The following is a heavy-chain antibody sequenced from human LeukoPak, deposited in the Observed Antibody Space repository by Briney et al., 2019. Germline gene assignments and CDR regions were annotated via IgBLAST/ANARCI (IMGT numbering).Heavy chain of an antibody. CDR1: GGSSSGYY. V-gene: IGHV4-34*01. D-gene: IGHD3-3*01. CDR2: INHSGST. J-gene: IGHJ3*02. CDR3: ARETYYDFWSGYQHNDAFDI. Sequence: PSETLSLTCAVYGGSSSGYYWSWIRQPPGKGLEWIGEINHSGSTNYNPSLKSRVTISVDTSKNQFSLKLSSVTAADTAVYYCARETYYDFWSGYQHNDAFDIWGQGTMVTVSS.